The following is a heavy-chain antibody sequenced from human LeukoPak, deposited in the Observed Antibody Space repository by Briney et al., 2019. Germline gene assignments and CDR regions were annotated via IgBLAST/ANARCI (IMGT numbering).Heavy chain of an antibody. V-gene: IGHV3-23*01. D-gene: IGHD3-22*01. Sequence: GGSLRLSCAASGFTFDTYALSWVRLAPGKGLEWVSSISSSSSYIYYADSVKGRFTISRDNSKNTLYLQMNSLKASDTAMYYCARTYYYDSSGSSFDYWGQGTLVTVSS. J-gene: IGHJ4*02. CDR1: GFTFDTYA. CDR2: ISSSSSYI. CDR3: ARTYYYDSSGSSFDY.